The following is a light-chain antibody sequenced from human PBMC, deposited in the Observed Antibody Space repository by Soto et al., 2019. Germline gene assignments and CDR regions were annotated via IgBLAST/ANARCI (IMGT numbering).Light chain of an antibody. J-gene: IGKJ2*01. CDR1: QSVSIN. Sequence: EIVMTQSPASLSVSPGERATLSCRASQSVSINLAWYQQKPGQAPRLLIYAASTRATGIPARFSGSGSGTEFTLTISSLQSEDFAVYYCQQYNNWPLYTFGQGTKLEIK. CDR2: AAS. V-gene: IGKV3-15*01. CDR3: QQYNNWPLYT.